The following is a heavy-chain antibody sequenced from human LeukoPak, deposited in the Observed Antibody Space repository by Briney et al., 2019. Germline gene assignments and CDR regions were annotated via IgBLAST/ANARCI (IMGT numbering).Heavy chain of an antibody. Sequence: ASVKVSCKASGYTFTDYAMHLVRQAPGQRLEWMGWINVGNGNTKYSQKFQGRVTITRDTSASAAYMELSSLRSEDTAVYYCARQFHSGYDNWGQGTLVTVSS. CDR3: ARQFHSGYDN. CDR1: GYTFTDYA. J-gene: IGHJ4*02. V-gene: IGHV1-3*01. CDR2: INVGNGNT. D-gene: IGHD5-12*01.